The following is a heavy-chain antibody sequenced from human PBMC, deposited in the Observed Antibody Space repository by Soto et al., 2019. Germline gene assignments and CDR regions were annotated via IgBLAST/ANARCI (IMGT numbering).Heavy chain of an antibody. D-gene: IGHD1-26*01. CDR3: AHRLPLPLTRGFDI. J-gene: IGHJ3*02. Sequence: QITLKESGPTLVKTTQTLTLTCTLSGFAISTSGVGVGWIRQPPEKGLAWLALIYWDDDKRYSPSLKSRLTITKDTSKTQVVLTMTNMDPVDTATYFCAHRLPLPLTRGFDIWGQGTMVTVSS. CDR2: IYWDDDK. CDR1: GFAISTSGVG. V-gene: IGHV2-5*02.